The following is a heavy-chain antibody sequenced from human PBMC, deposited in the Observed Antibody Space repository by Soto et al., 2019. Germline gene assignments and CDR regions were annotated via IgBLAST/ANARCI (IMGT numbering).Heavy chain of an antibody. J-gene: IGHJ3*01. CDR2: IWYDGSNK. CDR3: ARDGQDSYGFDL. V-gene: IGHV3-33*01. CDR1: GFTFSSYG. Sequence: GESLKISCAASGFTFSSYGMHWVRQAPGKGLEWVAVIWYDGSNKYYADSVKGRFTISRDNSKNTLYLQMNSLRAEDTAVYYCARDGQDSYGFDLWGQGTMVTVSS. D-gene: IGHD5-18*01.